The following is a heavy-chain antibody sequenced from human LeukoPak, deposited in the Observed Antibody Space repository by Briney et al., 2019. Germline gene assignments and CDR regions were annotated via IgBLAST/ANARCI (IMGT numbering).Heavy chain of an antibody. CDR1: GGSISSSSYY. Sequence: PSETLSLTCTVSGGSISSSSYYWGWIRQPPGKGLEWIGSIYYSGSTYYNPSLKSRVTISVDTSKNQFSLELSSVTAADTAVYYCARGYYDFWSGYPWGYWGQGTLVTVSS. CDR2: IYYSGST. CDR3: ARGYYDFWSGYPWGY. D-gene: IGHD3-3*01. V-gene: IGHV4-39*07. J-gene: IGHJ4*02.